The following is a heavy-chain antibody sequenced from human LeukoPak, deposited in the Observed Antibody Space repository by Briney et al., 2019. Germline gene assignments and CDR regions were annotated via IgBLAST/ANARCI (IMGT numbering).Heavy chain of an antibody. CDR2: ISYDGSNK. Sequence: GRSLRLSCAASGFTFSSYAMHWVRQAPGKGLEWVAVISYDGSNKYYADSVKGRFTISRDNSKNTLYLQMNSLRAEDTAVYYCARDFRAAFDPWGQGTLVTVSS. D-gene: IGHD3-10*01. J-gene: IGHJ5*02. CDR1: GFTFSSYA. CDR3: ARDFRAAFDP. V-gene: IGHV3-30-3*01.